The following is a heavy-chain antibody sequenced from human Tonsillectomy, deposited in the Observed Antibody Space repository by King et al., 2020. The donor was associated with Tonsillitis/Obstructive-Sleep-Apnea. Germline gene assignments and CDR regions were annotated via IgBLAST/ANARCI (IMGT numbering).Heavy chain of an antibody. D-gene: IGHD4-17*01. Sequence: QLVQSGAEVKKPGSSVKVSCKASGGTFNNYAIRWVRQAPGQGLEWMGGIIPIIGIPNYAQKFQGRVTITADKSTSTAFMEMSSLRSEDTAVYYCAGELGGDYGDYVALDVWGQGTTVTVSS. V-gene: IGHV1-69*10. CDR2: IIPIIGIP. CDR3: AGELGGDYGDYVALDV. CDR1: GGTFNNYA. J-gene: IGHJ6*02.